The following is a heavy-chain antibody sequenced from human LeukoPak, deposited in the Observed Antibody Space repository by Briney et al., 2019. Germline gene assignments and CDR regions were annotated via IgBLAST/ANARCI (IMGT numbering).Heavy chain of an antibody. CDR2: INHSGGT. CDR3: ARGWAVAGIIFDY. Sequence: SETLSLTCAVYGGSFSGYYWSWIRQPPGKGLEWIGEINHSGGTNYNPSLKSRVTISVDTSKNQFSLKLSSVTAADTAVYYCARGWAVAGIIFDYWGQGTLVAVSS. J-gene: IGHJ4*02. V-gene: IGHV4-34*01. CDR1: GGSFSGYY. D-gene: IGHD6-19*01.